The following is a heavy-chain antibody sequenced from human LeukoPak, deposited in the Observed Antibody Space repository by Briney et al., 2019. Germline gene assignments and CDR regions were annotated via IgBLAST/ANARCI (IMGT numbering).Heavy chain of an antibody. CDR1: GYTFTSYD. Sequence: GASVKVSCKASGYTFTSYDINWVRQATGQGLEWMGWMNPKSGNIGYARKFQGRVTMTRNTSTTTAYMELSSLRSEDTAVYYCARGPRGGITYDYWGRGTQVTVSS. J-gene: IGHJ4*02. V-gene: IGHV1-8*02. CDR2: MNPKSGNI. CDR3: ARGPRGGITYDY. D-gene: IGHD3-16*01.